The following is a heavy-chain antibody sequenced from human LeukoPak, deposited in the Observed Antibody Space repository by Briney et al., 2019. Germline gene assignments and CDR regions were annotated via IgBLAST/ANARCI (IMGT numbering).Heavy chain of an antibody. CDR2: INPSGGST. D-gene: IGHD6-19*01. J-gene: IGHJ4*02. Sequence: ASVKVSCKASGYTFTSYYMHWVREAPGQGLEWMGIINPSGGSTSYAQKFQGRVTMTRDTSTSTVYMELSSLRSEDTAVYYCARDGAVAGEFDYWGQGTLVTVSS. CDR3: ARDGAVAGEFDY. V-gene: IGHV1-46*01. CDR1: GYTFTSYY.